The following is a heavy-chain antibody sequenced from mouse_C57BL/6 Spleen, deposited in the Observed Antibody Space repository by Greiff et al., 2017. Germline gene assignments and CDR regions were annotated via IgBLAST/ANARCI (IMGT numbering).Heavy chain of an antibody. Sequence: EVMLVESGPGLAKPSQTLSLTCSVTGYSITSDYWNWIRKFPGNKLEYMGYISYSGSTYYNPSLKSRISITRDTSKNQYYLQLNSVTTEDTATYYCARSHDGYYWYFDVWGTGTTVTVSS. J-gene: IGHJ1*03. V-gene: IGHV3-8*01. CDR3: ARSHDGYYWYFDV. D-gene: IGHD2-3*01. CDR1: GYSITSDY. CDR2: ISYSGST.